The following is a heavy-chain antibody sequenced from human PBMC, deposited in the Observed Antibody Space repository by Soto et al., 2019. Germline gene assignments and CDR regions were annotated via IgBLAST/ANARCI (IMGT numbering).Heavy chain of an antibody. J-gene: IGHJ4*02. CDR3: ARHPGYYDILTGYTTYYFDY. Sequence: QVQLQESGPGLVKPSETLSLTCTVSGGSIGTYYWSWIRQPPGKGLEWIGYIYYRGNTDYNPSLKRRVTISLDTPKNQFSLKLSSVTAADTAVYYCARHPGYYDILTGYTTYYFDYWGQGIVVTVSS. CDR1: GGSIGTYY. V-gene: IGHV4-59*08. D-gene: IGHD3-9*01. CDR2: IYYRGNT.